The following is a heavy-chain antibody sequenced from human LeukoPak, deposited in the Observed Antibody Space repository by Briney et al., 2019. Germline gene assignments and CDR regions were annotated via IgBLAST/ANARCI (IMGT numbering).Heavy chain of an antibody. D-gene: IGHD1-1*01. CDR3: ARCSKGTGDAFDI. CDR2: INHSGST. CDR1: GGSFSGYY. V-gene: IGHV4-34*01. J-gene: IGHJ3*02. Sequence: SETLSLTCAVYGGSFSGYYWSWIRQPPGKGLEWIGKINHSGSTNYNPSLKSRVTISVDTSKNQFSLKLSSVTAADTAVYYCARCSKGTGDAFDIWGQGTMVTVSS.